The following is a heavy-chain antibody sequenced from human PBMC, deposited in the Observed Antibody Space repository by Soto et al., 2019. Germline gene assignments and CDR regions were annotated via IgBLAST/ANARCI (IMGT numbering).Heavy chain of an antibody. CDR2: INHTGST. Sequence: QVQLHQWGAGLPKPSETLSLTCAVYGAPFSGYYWTWIRQPPGKGLEWIGEINHTGSTKYNPSLKSRVTISLDTSKNQFSLSLRSVTAADTDVYYCARGREIFGAVTPFEYWGQGTQVAVSS. V-gene: IGHV4-34*01. D-gene: IGHD3-3*01. CDR1: GAPFSGYY. J-gene: IGHJ4*02. CDR3: ARGREIFGAVTPFEY.